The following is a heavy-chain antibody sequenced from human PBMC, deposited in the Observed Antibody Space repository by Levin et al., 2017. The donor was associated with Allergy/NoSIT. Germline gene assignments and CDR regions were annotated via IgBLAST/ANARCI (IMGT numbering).Heavy chain of an antibody. CDR2: INPNSGGT. J-gene: IGHJ4*02. D-gene: IGHD3-10*01. CDR1: GYTFTGYY. V-gene: IGHV1-2*02. Sequence: ASVKVSCKASGYTFTGYYMHWVRQAPGQGLEWMGWINPNSGGTNYAQKFQGRVTMTRDTSISTAYMELSRLRSDDTAVYYCARAPARLGGGDYWGQGTLVTVSS. CDR3: ARAPARLGGGDY.